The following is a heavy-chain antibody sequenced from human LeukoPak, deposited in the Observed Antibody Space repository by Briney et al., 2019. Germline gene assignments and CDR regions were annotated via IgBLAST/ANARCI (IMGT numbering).Heavy chain of an antibody. V-gene: IGHV3-33*01. CDR3: AREGYCSGGSCFPYFDY. CDR2: IWYDGSNK. Sequence: PGGSLRLSCAASGFTFSSYGMHWVRQAPGKGLEWVAVIWYDGSNKYYADSMKGRFTISRDNSKNTLYLQMNSLRAEDTAVYYCAREGYCSGGSCFPYFDYWGQGTLVTVSS. J-gene: IGHJ4*02. D-gene: IGHD2-15*01. CDR1: GFTFSSYG.